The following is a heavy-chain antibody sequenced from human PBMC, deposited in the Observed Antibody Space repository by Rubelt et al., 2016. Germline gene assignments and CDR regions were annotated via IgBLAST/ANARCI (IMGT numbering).Heavy chain of an antibody. J-gene: IGHJ5*02. D-gene: IGHD2-21*01. Sequence: EVQLVESGGGSVQPGGSLRLSCAASGFTVSSNYISWVRQAPGKGLEWVAVIYSGGNTYYADTVKGRFTISRDNSKNTLYLQIISRRAEGTAVYYCARTSYYAGGGYCQDAWGQGTLVTVSS. CDR3: ARTSYYAGGGYCQDA. CDR2: IYSGGNT. V-gene: IGHV3-66*01. CDR1: GFTVSSNY.